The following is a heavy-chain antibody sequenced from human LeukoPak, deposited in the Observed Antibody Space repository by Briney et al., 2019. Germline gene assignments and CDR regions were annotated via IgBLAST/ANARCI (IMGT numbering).Heavy chain of an antibody. J-gene: IGHJ4*02. CDR2: IYSSDSDI. Sequence: GESLKISCKGSGYSFTSYWIGWVRQMPGKGLEWMRIIYSSDSDIRYSPSFQGQVTISADKSISTAYLQWSSLKASDTAMYYCARQYRSGDAFDYWGQGTLVTVS. CDR3: ARQYRSGDAFDY. V-gene: IGHV5-51*01. CDR1: GYSFTSYW. D-gene: IGHD6-25*01.